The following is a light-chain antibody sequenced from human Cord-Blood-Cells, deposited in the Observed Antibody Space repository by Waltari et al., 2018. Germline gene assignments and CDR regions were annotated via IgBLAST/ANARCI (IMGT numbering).Light chain of an antibody. CDR2: GAA. V-gene: IGKV3-15*01. CDR1: QSVSSN. Sequence: EIVMTQSPATLSVSPGDRATLSCRARQSVSSNLAWYQQKPGQAPRLLIYGAATRDTGSPARLSGSGSGKEFTLTISSLQSEDFAVYYCQQYNNWPLTFGGGTKVEIK. J-gene: IGKJ4*01. CDR3: QQYNNWPLT.